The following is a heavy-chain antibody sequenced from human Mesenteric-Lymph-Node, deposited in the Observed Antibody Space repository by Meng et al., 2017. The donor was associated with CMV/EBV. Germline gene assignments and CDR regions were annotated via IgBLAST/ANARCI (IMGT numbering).Heavy chain of an antibody. J-gene: IGHJ4*02. CDR2: IKSKFDGGTT. D-gene: IGHD3-3*01. Sequence: GESLKISCAASGFTFSNTWMSWVRQAPGQGLEWVGRIKSKFDGGTTDYAAPVKGRFTISRDDSKNTLYLQMNSLKIEDTAVYYCSTEIRRDYWGQGTLVTVSS. V-gene: IGHV3-15*01. CDR1: GFTFSNTW. CDR3: STEIRRDY.